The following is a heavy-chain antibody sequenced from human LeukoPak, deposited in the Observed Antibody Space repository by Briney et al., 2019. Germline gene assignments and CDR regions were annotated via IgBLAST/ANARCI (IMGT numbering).Heavy chain of an antibody. D-gene: IGHD3-10*01. Sequence: SETLSLTCAVYGGSFSGYYWSWIRQPPGKGLEWIGEINHSGGTNYNPSLKSRVTMSVDTSKNQFSLRLTSVTAADTAVYYCARDRTTSTRGAFDIWGQGTMVTVSS. V-gene: IGHV4-34*01. CDR2: INHSGGT. J-gene: IGHJ3*02. CDR1: GGSFSGYY. CDR3: ARDRTTSTRGAFDI.